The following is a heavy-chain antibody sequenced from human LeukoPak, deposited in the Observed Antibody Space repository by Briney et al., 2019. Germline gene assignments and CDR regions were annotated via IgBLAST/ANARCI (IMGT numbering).Heavy chain of an antibody. Sequence: SETLSLTCNVSGGSISSYYWSWIRQPPGKGLEWIGYIYYSGTTNYNPSLKSRVTISVDTSKNQFSLKLSSVTAADTAVYYCAGRDVDTGMWNWGQGTLVTVFS. J-gene: IGHJ4*02. CDR1: GGSISSYY. V-gene: IGHV4-59*01. CDR3: AGRDVDTGMWN. CDR2: IYYSGTT. D-gene: IGHD5-18*01.